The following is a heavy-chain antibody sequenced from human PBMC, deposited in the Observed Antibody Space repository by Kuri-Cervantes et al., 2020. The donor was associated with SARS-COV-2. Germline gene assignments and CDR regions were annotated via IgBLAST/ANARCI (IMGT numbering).Heavy chain of an antibody. CDR3: ARDPLVGATPEFDY. Sequence: ASVKVSCKVSGYTLTELSMHWVRQAPGQGLEWMGWINPNSGGTNYAQKFQGRVTMTRDTSISTAYMELSRLRSDDTAVYYCARDPLVGATPEFDYWGQGTLVTVSS. D-gene: IGHD1-26*01. CDR2: INPNSGGT. J-gene: IGHJ4*01. V-gene: IGHV1-2*02. CDR1: GYTLTELS.